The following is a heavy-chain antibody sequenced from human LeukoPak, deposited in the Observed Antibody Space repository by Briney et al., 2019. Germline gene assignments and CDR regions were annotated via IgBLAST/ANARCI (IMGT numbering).Heavy chain of an antibody. D-gene: IGHD3-10*01. Sequence: SQTLSLTCTVSGGAIASGGYSWNWIRQSPGKGLEWIGCIYDRGPAYYNPSLKSRFTISVDRPKNQFFLNVTSLTAADTAVYYCARSRQASGLLSSWGQGTPVVVSS. CDR2: IYDRGPA. V-gene: IGHV4-30-2*06. CDR3: ARSRQASGLLSS. J-gene: IGHJ5*02. CDR1: GGAIASGGYS.